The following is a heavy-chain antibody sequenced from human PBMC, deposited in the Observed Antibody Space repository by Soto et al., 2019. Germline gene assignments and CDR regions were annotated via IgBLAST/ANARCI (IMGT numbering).Heavy chain of an antibody. J-gene: IGHJ6*02. CDR2: IYYSGST. V-gene: IGHV4-61*01. D-gene: IGHD3-3*01. Sequence: SETLSLTCTVSGGSVSSGSYYWSWIRQPPGRGLEWIGYIYYSGSTNYNPSLKSRVTISVDTSKNQFSLKLSSVTAADTAVYYCARETKYYDFWSGYVNYYYYGMDVWGQGTTVTVSS. CDR1: GGSVSSGSYY. CDR3: ARETKYYDFWSGYVNYYYYGMDV.